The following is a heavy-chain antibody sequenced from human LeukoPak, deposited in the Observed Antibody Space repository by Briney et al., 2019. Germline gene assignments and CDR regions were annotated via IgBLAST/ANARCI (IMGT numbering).Heavy chain of an antibody. V-gene: IGHV3-30*04. CDR1: GFTFSSYA. D-gene: IGHD3-22*01. CDR2: ISYDGSNK. J-gene: IGHJ4*02. CDR3: ARVLTPNYYDSSGPSY. Sequence: PGGSLRLSCAASGFTFSSYAMHWVRQAPGKGLEWVAVISYDGSNKYYADSVKGRFTISRDNSKNTLYLQMNSLRAEDTAVYYCARVLTPNYYDSSGPSYWGQGTLVTVSS.